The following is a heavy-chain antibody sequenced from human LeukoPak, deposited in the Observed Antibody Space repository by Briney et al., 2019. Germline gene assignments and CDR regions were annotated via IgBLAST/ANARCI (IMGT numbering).Heavy chain of an antibody. Sequence: GGSLRLSCAASGFTFSSYGMHWVRQAPGKGLEWVAFIRNVGNDKYYADSVKGRFFISRDNSKNTLSLQMNSLRAEDTAVYFCARGIYTSSPRNPKNFFDYWGQGTLVTVS. CDR2: IRNVGNDK. V-gene: IGHV3-30*02. CDR1: GFTFSSYG. D-gene: IGHD2-2*02. J-gene: IGHJ4*02. CDR3: ARGIYTSSPRNPKNFFDY.